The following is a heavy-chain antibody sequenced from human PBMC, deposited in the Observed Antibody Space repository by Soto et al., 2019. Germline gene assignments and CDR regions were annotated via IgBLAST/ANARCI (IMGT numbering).Heavy chain of an antibody. J-gene: IGHJ4*02. CDR2: IRPDGSKT. D-gene: IGHD4-4*01. CDR3: AGWGGHDYNY. V-gene: IGHV3-7*03. CDR1: GFTFTDFY. Sequence: EVQLVQSGGGLVQPGGSLRLSCVGSGFTFTDFYMNWVRQAPGKGLEWVANIRPDGSKTNYVESVKGRFTTSRDNAKISLVLQMNSLRADDTAVYYCAGWGGHDYNYWGQGILVTVSS.